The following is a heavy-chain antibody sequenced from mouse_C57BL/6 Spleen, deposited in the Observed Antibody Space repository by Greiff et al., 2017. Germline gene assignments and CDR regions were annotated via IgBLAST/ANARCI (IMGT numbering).Heavy chain of an antibody. J-gene: IGHJ2*01. V-gene: IGHV1-9*01. D-gene: IGHD2-5*01. Sequence: QVQLQQSGAELMKPGASVKLSCKATGYTFTGYWLEWVKPRPGHGLVWIGELLPGSGSTTYNEQFKGKATFTADTSSTTAYMQLSSLTTEDSAIDYCARAYYSISFDYWGQGTTLTVSS. CDR3: ARAYYSISFDY. CDR2: LLPGSGST. CDR1: GYTFTGYW.